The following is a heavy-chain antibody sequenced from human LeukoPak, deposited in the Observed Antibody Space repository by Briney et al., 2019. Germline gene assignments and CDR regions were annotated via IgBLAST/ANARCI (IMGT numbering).Heavy chain of an antibody. Sequence: SSETLSLTCAVYGGSFSGYYWSWIRQPPGKGLEWIGEIDHSGSTNYNPSLKSRVTISVDTSKNQFSLKLSSVTAADTAVYYCARVPHYGGKGYDYWGQGTLVTVSS. J-gene: IGHJ4*02. CDR1: GGSFSGYY. CDR2: IDHSGST. D-gene: IGHD4-23*01. V-gene: IGHV4-34*01. CDR3: ARVPHYGGKGYDY.